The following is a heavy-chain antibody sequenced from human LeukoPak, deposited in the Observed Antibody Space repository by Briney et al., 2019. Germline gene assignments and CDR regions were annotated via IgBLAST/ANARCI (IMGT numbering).Heavy chain of an antibody. CDR2: IKQDGIET. J-gene: IGHJ4*02. D-gene: IGHD6-13*01. V-gene: IGHV3-7*05. Sequence: PGGSLRLSCSASRFTFSSYWMSWVPQAPGKGLEWWANIKQDGIETYYVDSVKGRFTISRDQAKGSLVLQMTSLRAEDTDVYYCSRITWFGSTWFFDYWGEGTLVTVSS. CDR1: RFTFSSYW. CDR3: SRITWFGSTWFFDY.